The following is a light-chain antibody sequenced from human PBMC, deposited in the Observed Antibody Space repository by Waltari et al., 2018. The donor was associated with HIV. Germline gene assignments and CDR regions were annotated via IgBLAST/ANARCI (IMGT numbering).Light chain of an antibody. Sequence: DIQMTQSPSTLSASVGDRVTITCRASQSISAWLAWFQQKPGKAPKLLIHKASSLQSGGPSRFSGSGSGTEFTLTISSLQPDDFATYYCQQYNSYSTFGQGTKLEIK. CDR1: QSISAW. CDR2: KAS. J-gene: IGKJ2*01. V-gene: IGKV1-5*03. CDR3: QQYNSYST.